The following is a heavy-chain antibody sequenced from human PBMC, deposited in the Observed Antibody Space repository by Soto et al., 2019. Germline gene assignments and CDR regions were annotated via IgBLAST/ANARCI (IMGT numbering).Heavy chain of an antibody. CDR3: ARGFLWFGVTRAEYFQH. V-gene: IGHV3-33*01. CDR1: GFTFSSYG. D-gene: IGHD3-10*01. J-gene: IGHJ1*01. CDR2: IWYDGSNK. Sequence: GGSLRLSCAASGFTFSSYGMHWVRQAPGKGLEWVAVIWYDGSNKYYADSVKGRFTISRDNSKNTLYLQMNSLRAEDTAVYYCARGFLWFGVTRAEYFQHWGQGTLVTVSS.